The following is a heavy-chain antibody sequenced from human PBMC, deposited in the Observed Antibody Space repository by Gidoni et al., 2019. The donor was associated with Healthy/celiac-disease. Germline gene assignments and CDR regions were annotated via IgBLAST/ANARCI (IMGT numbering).Heavy chain of an antibody. V-gene: IGHV1-69*01. CDR1: GGTFSSYA. D-gene: IGHD3-22*01. J-gene: IGHJ4*02. Sequence: QVQLVQSGAEVKKPGSSLKVSCKASGGTFSSYAISWVRQAPGQGLEWMGGIIPIFGTANYAQKFQGRVTITADESTSTAYMELSSLRSEDTAVYYCARDWKYYYDSSGYYQFGYWGQGTLVTVSS. CDR3: ARDWKYYYDSSGYYQFGY. CDR2: IIPIFGTA.